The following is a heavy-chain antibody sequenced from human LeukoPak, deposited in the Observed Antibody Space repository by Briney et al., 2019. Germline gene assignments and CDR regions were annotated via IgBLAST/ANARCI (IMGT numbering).Heavy chain of an antibody. CDR3: ARKVGATAFDP. CDR2: MNPNSGNT. J-gene: IGHJ5*02. Sequence: ASVKVSCKASGYTFTSYGISWVRQAPGQGLEWMGWMNPNSGNTGYAQKFQGRVTMTRNTSISTAYMELSSLRSEDTAVYYCARKVGATAFDPWGQGTLVTVSS. CDR1: GYTFTSYG. D-gene: IGHD1-26*01. V-gene: IGHV1-8*02.